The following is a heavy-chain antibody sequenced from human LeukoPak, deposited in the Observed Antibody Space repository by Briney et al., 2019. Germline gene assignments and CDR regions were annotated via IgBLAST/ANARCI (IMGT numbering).Heavy chain of an antibody. D-gene: IGHD1-26*01. CDR3: ATPPHDLGATGEDY. Sequence: ASVKVSCKASGYTFTGYYMHWVRQAPGKGLEWMGLVDPEDGETIYAEKFQGRVTITADASTDTAYMELSSLRSEDTAVYYCATPPHDLGATGEDYWGQGTLVTVSS. J-gene: IGHJ4*02. V-gene: IGHV1-69-2*01. CDR2: VDPEDGET. CDR1: GYTFTGYY.